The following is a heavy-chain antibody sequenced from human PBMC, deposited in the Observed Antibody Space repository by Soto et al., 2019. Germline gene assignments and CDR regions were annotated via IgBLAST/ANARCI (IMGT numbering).Heavy chain of an antibody. V-gene: IGHV4-59*01. D-gene: IGHD2-21*02. CDR1: GGSISGYY. J-gene: IGHJ6*02. CDR3: TRDGDGRMTTKPYYYYGMDV. CDR2: VYYSGGA. Sequence: SETLSLTCTVSGGSISGYYWSWIRQPPGKGLEWTGNVYYSGGAKYNPSVKRRVSISVDTSKNQFSLNLSSVTAADTAVYYCTRDGDGRMTTKPYYYYGMDVWGPGITVTVSS.